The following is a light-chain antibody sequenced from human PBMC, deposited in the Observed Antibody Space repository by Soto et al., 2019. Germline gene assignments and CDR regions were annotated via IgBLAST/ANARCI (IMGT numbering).Light chain of an antibody. V-gene: IGKV3-20*01. CDR2: GAS. J-gene: IGKJ1*01. Sequence: EILLTQSPGTLSLSPGERATLSCRASQSVSKNYLAWYQQKPGQAPRLLIFGASTRATGIPARLSGSGSGTEFTLTISRMEPEDFAVYYCQQYGSSGTFGHGTKVDIK. CDR1: QSVSKNY. CDR3: QQYGSSGT.